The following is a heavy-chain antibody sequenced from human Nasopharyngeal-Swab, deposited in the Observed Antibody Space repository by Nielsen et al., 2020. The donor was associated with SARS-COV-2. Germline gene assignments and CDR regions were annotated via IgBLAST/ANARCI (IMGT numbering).Heavy chain of an antibody. V-gene: IGHV3-9*01. CDR3: TRDTPAMFAY. Sequence: SLKISCAASGFTFDDYAMHWVRQAPGKGLEWVSGISWNSVSIGYADSVKGRFTISRDNAKNSVYLQMNRLRAEDTALYYCTRDTPAMFAYWGQGTLVSVSS. CDR1: GFTFDDYA. J-gene: IGHJ4*02. CDR2: ISWNSVSI.